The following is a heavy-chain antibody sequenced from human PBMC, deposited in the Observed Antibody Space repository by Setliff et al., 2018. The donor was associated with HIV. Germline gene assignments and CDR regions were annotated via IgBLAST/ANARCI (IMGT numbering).Heavy chain of an antibody. CDR1: GYTFTGYY. D-gene: IGHD3-22*01. J-gene: IGHJ3*02. V-gene: IGHV1-2*02. CDR2: INPNSGGT. CDR3: ARDQGYYDSSGYYYVGDAFDI. Sequence: ASVKVSCKASGYTFTGYYMHWVRQAPGQGLEWMGWINPNSGGTDYAQKFQGRVTMTRDTSISTAYMELSRLRSDDTAVYYCARDQGYYDSSGYYYVGDAFDIWGQGTMVTVSS.